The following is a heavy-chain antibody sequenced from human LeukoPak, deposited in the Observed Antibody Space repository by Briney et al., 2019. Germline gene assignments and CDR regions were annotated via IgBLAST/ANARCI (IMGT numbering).Heavy chain of an antibody. CDR1: GFTFSGSA. Sequence: PGGSLKLSCAASGFTFSGSAIHWVRQSSGKGLEWVGQIDKKDKGYVTATAYAASVKGRFTISRDDSINTAYLQMKSLKTEDTALYYCTRDSGTYNWFDPWGQGTLVTVPS. D-gene: IGHD1-26*01. J-gene: IGHJ5*02. CDR2: IDKKDKGYVTAT. CDR3: TRDSGTYNWFDP. V-gene: IGHV3-73*01.